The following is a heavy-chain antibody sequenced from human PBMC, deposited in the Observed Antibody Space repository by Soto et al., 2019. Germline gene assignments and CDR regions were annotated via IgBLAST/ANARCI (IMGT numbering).Heavy chain of an antibody. J-gene: IGHJ5*02. V-gene: IGHV3-23*01. D-gene: IGHD1-26*01. CDR3: AKDGGSYYWFDP. CDR2: ISGSGGSR. CDR1: VFTFISFA. Sequence: GWSLRLSCAASVFTFISFAITWVRQAPGKGLEGVSAISGSGGSRCYADPVKGRFTISRDNSKNTPYLQMNSLRAEDTAVYYCAKDGGSYYWFDPWGQGTLVTVSS.